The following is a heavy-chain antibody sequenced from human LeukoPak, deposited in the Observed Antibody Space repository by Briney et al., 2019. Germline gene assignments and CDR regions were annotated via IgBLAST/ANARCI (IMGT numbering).Heavy chain of an antibody. V-gene: IGHV6-1*01. CDR2: TYYRSKWYN. CDR1: GDSVSSNSAA. J-gene: IGHJ5*02. CDR3: ARVITGTPPRDWFDP. Sequence: SQTLSLTCAISGDSVSSNSAAWNWIRQSPSGGLEWQGRTYYRSKWYNDYAVSVKSRITINPDTSKNQFSLQLNSVTPEDTAVYYCARVITGTPPRDWFDPWGQGTLVTVSS. D-gene: IGHD1-7*01.